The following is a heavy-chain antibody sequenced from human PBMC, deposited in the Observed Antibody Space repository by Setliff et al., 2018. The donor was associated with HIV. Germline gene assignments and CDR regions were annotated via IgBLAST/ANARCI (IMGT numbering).Heavy chain of an antibody. CDR1: GFTFSSYS. J-gene: IGHJ5*02. CDR2: ISSNSDTI. V-gene: IGHV3-48*01. D-gene: IGHD2-15*01. CDR3: ARGVVIAAHNWFVP. Sequence: QPGGSLRLSCAASGFTFSSYSMNWVRQAPGKGLEWVSYISSNSDTIYYADSVKGRFTISRDNAKNSLYLQMNSLRAEDTAVYYCARGVVIAAHNWFVPWGQGTLVTVSS.